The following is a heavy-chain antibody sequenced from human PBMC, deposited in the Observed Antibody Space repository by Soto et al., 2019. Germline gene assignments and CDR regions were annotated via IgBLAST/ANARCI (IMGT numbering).Heavy chain of an antibody. D-gene: IGHD7-27*01. Sequence: PSETLSLTCTVSGGSINGYYWNWIRQSAGKGLEWIGRIDSRGKTNYTPSLKSRVTMSIDTSKNQFSLSLRFVTAADSAVYFCAKDESGDDDIWGQGTMVTVSS. V-gene: IGHV4-4*07. J-gene: IGHJ3*02. CDR2: IDSRGKT. CDR1: GGSINGYY. CDR3: AKDESGDDDI.